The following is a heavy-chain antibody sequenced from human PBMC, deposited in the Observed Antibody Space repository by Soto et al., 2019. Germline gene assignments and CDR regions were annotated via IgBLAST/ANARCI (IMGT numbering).Heavy chain of an antibody. CDR1: GYTFTSYL. V-gene: IGHV1-18*01. Sequence: ASVKVSCKASGYTFTSYLISWVRQAPGQGLERMGWISVNNGNTNYAQKLQGRVTMTTDTSTSTAYMELRSLRSDDTAVYYCARVSSGWYYWFDPWGQGTLVTVSS. CDR3: ARVSSGWYYWFDP. CDR2: ISVNNGNT. D-gene: IGHD6-19*01. J-gene: IGHJ5*02.